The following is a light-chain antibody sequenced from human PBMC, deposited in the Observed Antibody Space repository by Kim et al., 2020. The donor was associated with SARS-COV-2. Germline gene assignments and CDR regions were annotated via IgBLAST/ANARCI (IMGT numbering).Light chain of an antibody. CDR1: NIGSKS. V-gene: IGLV3-21*04. CDR3: QVWDSSSDHWV. Sequence: SYELTQPPSVSVAPGKTARITCGGNNIGSKSVHWYQQKPGQAPVLVIYYDSDRPSGIPERFSGSNSGNTATLTISRVEAGDEADYYCQVWDSSSDHWVFGGGTQLTAL. J-gene: IGLJ3*02. CDR2: YDS.